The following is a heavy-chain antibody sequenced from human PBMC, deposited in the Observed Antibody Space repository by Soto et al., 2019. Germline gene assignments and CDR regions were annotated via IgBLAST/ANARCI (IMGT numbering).Heavy chain of an antibody. CDR2: IYYSGST. J-gene: IGHJ5*02. D-gene: IGHD3-9*01. CDR1: GGSISTYY. CDR3: ARDRLANWFDP. Sequence: ETLSLTCTVSGGSISTYYWSWIRQPPGKGLEWIGYIYYSGSTNYNPSLKSRVTISLDTSKNQFSLKLSSVTAADTAVYYCARDRLANWFDPWGQGTMVTVSS. V-gene: IGHV4-59*01.